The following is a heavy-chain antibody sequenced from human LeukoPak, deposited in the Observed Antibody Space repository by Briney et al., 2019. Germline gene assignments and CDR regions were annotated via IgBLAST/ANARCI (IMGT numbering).Heavy chain of an antibody. CDR3: AKDSPYYYYYGMDV. CDR1: GFTFSSYA. J-gene: IGHJ6*02. Sequence: GGSLRLSCAASGFTFSSYAMSWVRQAPGKGLEWVSAISGSGGSTYYADSVKGRFAISRDNSKNTLYLQMNSLRAEDTAVYYCAKDSPYYYYYGMDVWGQGTTVTVSS. CDR2: ISGSGGST. V-gene: IGHV3-23*01.